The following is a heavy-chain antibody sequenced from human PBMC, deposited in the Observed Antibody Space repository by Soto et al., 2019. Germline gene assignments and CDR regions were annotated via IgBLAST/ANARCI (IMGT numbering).Heavy chain of an antibody. CDR3: AADFYYNMDV. CDR1: GFPFNGSA. V-gene: IGHV3-73*02. J-gene: IGHJ6*02. Sequence: EVQLVGSGGGLVHPGGSLKLSCAASGFPFNGSAMHWVRQASGKGLEWVGRVRSKPNTYATAYSASLKGRFTISRDDSKNTAYLQMYSLKTEATAVYSCAADFYYNMDVWCQVIRGSSSS. CDR2: VRSKPNTYAT.